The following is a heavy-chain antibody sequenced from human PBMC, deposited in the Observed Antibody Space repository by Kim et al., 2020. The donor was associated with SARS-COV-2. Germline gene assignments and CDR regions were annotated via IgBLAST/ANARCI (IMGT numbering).Heavy chain of an antibody. V-gene: IGHV4-61*02. Sequence: SETLSLTCTVSGGSISSGSYYWSWIRQPAGKGLEWIGRIYTSGSTNYNPSLKSRVTISVDTSKNQFSLKLSSVTAADTAVYYCARVLAQAGGGMDVWGQGTTVTVSS. CDR3: ARVLAQAGGGMDV. CDR2: IYTSGST. J-gene: IGHJ6*02. D-gene: IGHD3-10*01. CDR1: GGSISSGSYY.